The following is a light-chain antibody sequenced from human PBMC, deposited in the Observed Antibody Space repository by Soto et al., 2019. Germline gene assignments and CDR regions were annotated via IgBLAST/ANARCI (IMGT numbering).Light chain of an antibody. J-gene: IGKJ1*01. CDR1: QTISNY. Sequence: DIQMTHSPSSLSASVGDRVTITCRASQTISNYLSWYQQKPGKAPNLLIYAASSLQSGVPSRFSGIGSGTDFTLTISSLQPEDFATYYCQQSYITPRTFGLGTKVDNK. CDR2: AAS. CDR3: QQSYITPRT. V-gene: IGKV1-39*01.